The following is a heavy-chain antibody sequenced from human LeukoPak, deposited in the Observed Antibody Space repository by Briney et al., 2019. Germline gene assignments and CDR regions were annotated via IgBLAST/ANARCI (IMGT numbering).Heavy chain of an antibody. CDR1: GFIFSTYS. V-gene: IGHV3-21*01. J-gene: IGHJ4*02. CDR3: ARVRAGGSSSQGYFDY. Sequence: GGSLRLSCAASGFIFSTYSMIWVRQAPGKGLEWVSSITSRSDYIYYADSVKGRFTISRDNAKNSLYLQMDSLRAEDTAVYYCARVRAGGSSSQGYFDYWGQGTLVTVSS. CDR2: ITSRSDYI. D-gene: IGHD1-26*01.